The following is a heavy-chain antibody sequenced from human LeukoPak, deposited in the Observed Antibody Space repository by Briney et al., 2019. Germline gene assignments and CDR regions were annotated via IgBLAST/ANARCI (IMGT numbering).Heavy chain of an antibody. D-gene: IGHD6-6*01. CDR1: GFTFSSYA. CDR3: ARDGPQYSSSYSAFDI. J-gene: IGHJ3*02. V-gene: IGHV3-21*01. CDR2: ISGSSSYI. Sequence: GGSLRLSCAASGFTFSSYAMSWVRQAPGKGLEWVSAISGSSSYIYYADSVKGRFTISRDNAKNSLYLQMNSLRAEDTAVYYCARDGPQYSSSYSAFDIWGQGTMVTVSS.